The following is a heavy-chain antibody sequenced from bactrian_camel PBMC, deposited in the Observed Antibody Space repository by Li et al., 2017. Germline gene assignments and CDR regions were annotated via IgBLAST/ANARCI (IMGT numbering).Heavy chain of an antibody. V-gene: IGHV3S53*01. CDR2: LHRSGIT. D-gene: IGHD8*01. CDR1: DSTYSPNG. CDR3: TAGGGSGAPLIVGDRVTGKFGY. J-gene: IGHJ6*01. Sequence: HVQLVESGGGLVQPGGSLRLSCVASDSTYSPNGMAWFRQGPGKEREGVALLHRSGITTYADSVKGRFTISKDNANQTVYLQMNSLKPEDTARYYCTAGGGSGAPLIVGDRVTGKFGYWGQGTQVTVS.